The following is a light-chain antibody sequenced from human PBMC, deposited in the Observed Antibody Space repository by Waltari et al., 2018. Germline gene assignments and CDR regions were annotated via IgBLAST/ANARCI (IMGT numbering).Light chain of an antibody. Sequence: CRSSQSISGYLNWYQQKPDKAPKLLIHATSTLQSGVPSRFSGSGSGTDFTLTISSLQPEDFATYFCQQGYSTQRVTFGGGTKVEIK. V-gene: IGKV1-39*01. CDR3: QQGYSTQRVT. J-gene: IGKJ4*01. CDR1: QSISGY. CDR2: ATS.